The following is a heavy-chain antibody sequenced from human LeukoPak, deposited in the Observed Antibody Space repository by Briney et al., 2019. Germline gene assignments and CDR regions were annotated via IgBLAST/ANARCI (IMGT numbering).Heavy chain of an antibody. CDR3: AKDRAEAGIAAAGTYY. Sequence: GGSLRLSCAASGFTFSSYAMSWVRQAPGKGLEWVSAISGSGGSTYYADSVKGRFTISRDNSKNTLYLQMNSLRAEDTAVYYCAKDRAEAGIAAAGTYYWGQGTLVTVSS. CDR2: ISGSGGST. J-gene: IGHJ4*02. V-gene: IGHV3-23*01. CDR1: GFTFSSYA. D-gene: IGHD6-13*01.